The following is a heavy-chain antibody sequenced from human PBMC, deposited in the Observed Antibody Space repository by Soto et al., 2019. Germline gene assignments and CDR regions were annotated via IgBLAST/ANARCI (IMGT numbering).Heavy chain of an antibody. CDR2: IHHSGIT. J-gene: IGHJ4*02. CDR3: AIDAGPVWWQGYYYFDS. Sequence: SETLSLTCDVSGGSISSGTDYWSWIRQHPGKGLEWIGYIHHSGITYYNPSLESRVIISIDTSQNQFSLTLRSVTAADTAVYYYAIDAGPVWWQGYYYFDSWCQGILVT. V-gene: IGHV4-31*11. CDR1: GGSISSGTDY. D-gene: IGHD2-15*01.